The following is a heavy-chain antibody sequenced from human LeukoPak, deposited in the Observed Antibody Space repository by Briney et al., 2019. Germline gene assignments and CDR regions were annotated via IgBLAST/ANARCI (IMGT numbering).Heavy chain of an antibody. Sequence: ASVKVSCKASGYSFTSYYMHWVRQAPGQGLEWMGIIKSSGGSTSYAQKFQGRVTMTRDTSTRTVYVELSSLRSEDTAVYYCARESDSGYSSSFNWFDPWGQGTLVTVSS. V-gene: IGHV1-46*01. CDR2: IKSSGGST. J-gene: IGHJ5*02. CDR1: GYSFTSYY. D-gene: IGHD6-19*01. CDR3: ARESDSGYSSSFNWFDP.